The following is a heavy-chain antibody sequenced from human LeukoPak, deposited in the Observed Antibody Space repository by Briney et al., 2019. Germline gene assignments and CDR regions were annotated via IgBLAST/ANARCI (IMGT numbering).Heavy chain of an antibody. J-gene: IGHJ4*02. CDR2: IYPGDSET. V-gene: IGHV5-51*03. D-gene: IGHD3-3*01. CDR3: ARLSTRLLDH. Sequence: KPGESLKISCKGSGNTFTNYWIGWVRQLPGKGLEWMGIIYPGDSETIYSPSFQGQVTMSVDKSSSTAYLQWATLKASDTAIYFCARLSTRLLDHWGQGTRVTVSS. CDR1: GNTFTNYW.